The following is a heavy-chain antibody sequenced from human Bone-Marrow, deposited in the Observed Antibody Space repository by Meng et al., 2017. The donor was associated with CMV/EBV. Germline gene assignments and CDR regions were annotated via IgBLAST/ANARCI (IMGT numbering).Heavy chain of an antibody. V-gene: IGHV1-46*01. CDR2: INPTGGNA. Sequence: ASVKVSCKTSRNTFTSYYIHWVRQAPGQGLEWIGIINPTGGNAGYAQKFQGRVTMTRDTSATTVYMELSSLGSDYTAVYYCARELRDTYNFDYWGQGTLVTVSS. CDR1: RNTFTSYY. J-gene: IGHJ4*02. CDR3: ARELRDTYNFDY. D-gene: IGHD5-24*01.